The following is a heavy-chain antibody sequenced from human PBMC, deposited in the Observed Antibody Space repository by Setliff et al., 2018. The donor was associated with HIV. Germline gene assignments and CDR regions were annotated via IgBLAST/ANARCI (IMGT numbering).Heavy chain of an antibody. D-gene: IGHD1-26*01. CDR3: AKEGNSVDNWLDP. J-gene: IGHJ5*02. V-gene: IGHV4-31*03. CDR2: VYYTGKT. CDR1: GVSIVSGGFY. Sequence: KPSETLSLTCSVSGVSIVSGGFYYSWIRQHPGKGLEWLGTVYYTGKTYYNPSLQSRLTMSADTSKNQLYLKLSSVTAADTAVYYCAKEGNSVDNWLDPWGPGTLVTVSS.